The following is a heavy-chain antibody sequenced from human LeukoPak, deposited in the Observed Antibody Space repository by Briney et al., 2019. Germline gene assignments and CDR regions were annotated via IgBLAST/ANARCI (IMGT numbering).Heavy chain of an antibody. D-gene: IGHD6-13*01. CDR1: GYSISSGYY. CDR3: ARVGSSWEHYYYYYYMDV. CDR2: IYHSGRT. V-gene: IGHV4-38-2*02. J-gene: IGHJ6*03. Sequence: SETLSLTCTVSGYSISSGYYWGWIRQPPGKGLEWIGSIYHSGRTYYNPSLKSRVTISVDTSKNQFSLKLSSVTAADTAVYYCARVGSSWEHYYYYYYMDVWGKGTTVTVSS.